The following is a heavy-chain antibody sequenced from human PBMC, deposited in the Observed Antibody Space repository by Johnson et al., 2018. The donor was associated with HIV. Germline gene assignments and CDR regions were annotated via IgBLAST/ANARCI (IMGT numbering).Heavy chain of an antibody. Sequence: QVQLVESGGGVVQPGESLRLSCAASGFIFSSYDMHWVRQAPGKGLEWVAFIRYDGSNKYYVDSVKGRFTISRDNSKNTLYLQLNTLRAADTAVYYCTTAVDGAPDAFDIWGQGTMVTVSS. CDR1: GFIFSSYD. CDR2: IRYDGSNK. D-gene: IGHD4-17*01. CDR3: TTAVDGAPDAFDI. J-gene: IGHJ3*02. V-gene: IGHV3-30*02.